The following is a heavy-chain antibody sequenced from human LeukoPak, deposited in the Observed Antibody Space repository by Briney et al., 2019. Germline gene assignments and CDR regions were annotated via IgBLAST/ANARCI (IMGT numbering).Heavy chain of an antibody. Sequence: ASVKVSCKASGYTFTSYDINWVRQATGQGLEWMGWMNPNSGNTGYAQKFQGRVTITRNTSISTAYMELSSLRSEDTAVYYCAREGYSSSWFDYWGQGTLVTVSS. CDR2: MNPNSGNT. J-gene: IGHJ4*02. CDR1: GYTFTSYD. V-gene: IGHV1-8*03. D-gene: IGHD6-13*01. CDR3: AREGYSSSWFDY.